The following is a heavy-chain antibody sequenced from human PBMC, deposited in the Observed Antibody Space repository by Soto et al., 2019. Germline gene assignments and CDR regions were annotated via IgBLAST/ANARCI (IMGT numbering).Heavy chain of an antibody. J-gene: IGHJ5*02. D-gene: IGHD2-15*01. CDR3: ARGYTGYCSGGTCYWFDP. Sequence: PGGSLRLSCASSGFSCSSYSMNLVRQAPGKGLEWVSSISSSASHINYADSVKGRFTISRDNAKKSLYLQMNSLRAEDTAVYYCARGYTGYCSGGTCYWFDPWGQGTLVTVSS. CDR2: ISSSASHI. CDR1: GFSCSSYS. V-gene: IGHV3-21*01.